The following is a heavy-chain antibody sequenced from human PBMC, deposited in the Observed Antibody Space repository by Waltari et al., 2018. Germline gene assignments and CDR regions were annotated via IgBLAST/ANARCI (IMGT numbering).Heavy chain of an antibody. J-gene: IGHJ4*02. CDR3: ARDSCSGGSCYSSYYFDY. Sequence: EVQLVESGGGLVQPGGSLRLSCAASGFTFSSDWMSWVRQAPGKGLEWVANIKQDGSEKYYVDSVKGRFTISRDNAKNSLYLQMNSLRAEDTAVYYCARDSCSGGSCYSSYYFDYWGQGTLVTVSS. V-gene: IGHV3-7*04. CDR1: GFTFSSDW. D-gene: IGHD2-15*01. CDR2: IKQDGSEK.